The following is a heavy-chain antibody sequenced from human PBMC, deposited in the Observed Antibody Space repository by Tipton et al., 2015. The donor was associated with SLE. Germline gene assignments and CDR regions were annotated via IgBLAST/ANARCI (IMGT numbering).Heavy chain of an antibody. Sequence: TLSLTCAVYGGSVSGHYWSWIRQPPGKGPEWIGEINHSGSTNYNPSLKSRVTISVDTSKNQFSLKLSSVTAADTAVYYCASVKTTVTTEGVDYWGQGTLVTVPS. D-gene: IGHD4-17*01. J-gene: IGHJ4*02. V-gene: IGHV4-34*01. CDR1: GGSVSGHY. CDR3: ASVKTTVTTEGVDY. CDR2: INHSGST.